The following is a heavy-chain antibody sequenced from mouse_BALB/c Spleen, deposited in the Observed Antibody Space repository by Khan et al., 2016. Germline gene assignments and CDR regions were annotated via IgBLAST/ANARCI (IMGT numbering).Heavy chain of an antibody. CDR2: IWGDGTT. Sequence: QVQLKQSGPGLVAPSQSLSITCTVSGFSLTGFGINWVRQPPGKGLEWLGLIWGDGTTDYNSALKSRLSISRDNSKSHVFLKMDSLQTDDTARYYCARGGGYFDYWGQGSTLTVSS. V-gene: IGHV2-6-7*01. CDR3: ARGGGYFDY. J-gene: IGHJ2*01. CDR1: GFSLTGFG.